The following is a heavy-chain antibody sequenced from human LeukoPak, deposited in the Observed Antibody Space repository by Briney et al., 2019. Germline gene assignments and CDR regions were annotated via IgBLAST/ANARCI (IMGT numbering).Heavy chain of an antibody. V-gene: IGHV4-61*01. CDR1: GGSVSSGSYY. J-gene: IGHJ3*02. CDR2: IYYSGST. D-gene: IGHD3-10*01. CDR3: ARVLGGYGSSFDI. Sequence: SETLSLTCTVSGGSVSSGSYYWSWIRQPPGKGLEWIGYIYYSGSTNYNPSLKSRVTISVDTSKNQFSLKLSSVTAADTAVYYCARVLGGYGSSFDIWGQGTMVTVSS.